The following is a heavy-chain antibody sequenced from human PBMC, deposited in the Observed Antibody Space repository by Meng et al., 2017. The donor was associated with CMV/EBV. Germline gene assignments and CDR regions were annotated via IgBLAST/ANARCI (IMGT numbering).Heavy chain of an antibody. V-gene: IGHV2-5*02. Sequence: TVNAPGPQLWKPTQTRTLTCTFSGFSLSTSGVGVGLSRQPPGKALEWLALIYWDDDKRYSPSLKSRLTITKDTSKNQVVLTMTNMDPVDTATYYCAHRGSYGYHGYWGQGTLVTVSS. CDR2: IYWDDDK. D-gene: IGHD5-18*01. CDR3: AHRGSYGYHGY. CDR1: GFSLSTSGVG. J-gene: IGHJ4*02.